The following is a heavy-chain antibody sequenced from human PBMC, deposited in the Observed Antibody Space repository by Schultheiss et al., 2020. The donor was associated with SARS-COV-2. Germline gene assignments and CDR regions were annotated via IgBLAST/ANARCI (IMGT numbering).Heavy chain of an antibody. J-gene: IGHJ6*02. CDR3: ARDVVVVAATKGRGGYYYYGMDV. D-gene: IGHD2-15*01. V-gene: IGHV1-18*04. Sequence: ASVKVSCKASGYTFTGYYMHWVRQAPGQGLEWMGWISAYNGNTNYAQKLQGRVTMTTDTSTSTAYMELRSLRSDDTAVYYCARDVVVVAATKGRGGYYYYGMDVWGQGTTVTVSS. CDR1: GYTFTGYY. CDR2: ISAYNGNT.